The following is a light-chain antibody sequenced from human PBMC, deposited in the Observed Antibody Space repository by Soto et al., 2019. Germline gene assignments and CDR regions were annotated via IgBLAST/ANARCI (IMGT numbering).Light chain of an antibody. Sequence: QSALTQPPSASGSPGQSVTISCTGTSSDVGAYKYVSWYQQYPGKAPKLMIYEVTKRPSGVADRFSGSKSGNTASLTVSGLQAEDEADYYCTSYVGNDIGVFGGGTKLTVL. V-gene: IGLV2-8*01. J-gene: IGLJ3*02. CDR2: EVT. CDR3: TSYVGNDIGV. CDR1: SSDVGAYKY.